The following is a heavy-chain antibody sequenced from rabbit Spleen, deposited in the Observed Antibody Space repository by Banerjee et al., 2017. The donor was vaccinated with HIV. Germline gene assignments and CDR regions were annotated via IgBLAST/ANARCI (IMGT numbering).Heavy chain of an antibody. Sequence: HLKESWGGLVQPWGSLKLSCTAYGFTLSSYYMNWVRQAPGKGLEWIGYIDPVFGITYYANWVNGRFSISRENAQNTVFLQMTSLTAADTATYFCARDGAGGSYFALWGPVTLVTVS. CDR1: GFTLSSYY. V-gene: IGHV1S7*01. CDR3: ARDGAGGSYFAL. CDR2: IDPVFGIT. J-gene: IGHJ4*01. D-gene: IGHD8-1*01.